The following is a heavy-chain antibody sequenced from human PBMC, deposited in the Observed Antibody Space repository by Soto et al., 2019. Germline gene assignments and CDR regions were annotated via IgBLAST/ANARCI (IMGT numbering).Heavy chain of an antibody. CDR3: ARAKVQLVGDYYYYSGMDV. J-gene: IGHJ6*02. CDR2: INPNSGGT. V-gene: IGHV1-2*02. Sequence: ASVKVSCKASGYTFTGYYMHWVRQAPGQGLEWMGWINPNSGGTNYAQKFQGRVTMTRDTSISTAYMELSRLRSDDTAVYYCARAKVQLVGDYYYYSGMDVWGQGTTVTVSS. D-gene: IGHD6-6*01. CDR1: GYTFTGYY.